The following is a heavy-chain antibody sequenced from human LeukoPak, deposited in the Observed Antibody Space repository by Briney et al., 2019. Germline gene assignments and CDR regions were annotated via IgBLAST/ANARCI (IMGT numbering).Heavy chain of an antibody. D-gene: IGHD4-17*01. CDR3: ARHTYGDAGYNWFDP. J-gene: IGHJ5*02. CDR1: GGSTTNYY. Sequence: PSETLSLTCTVSGGSTTNYYLSWIRQPPGKGLEWVGYIYYSGSTNYNPSLKSRVTISVDTSKNQFSLKLSSVTAADTAVYYCARHTYGDAGYNWFDPWGQGTLVTVSS. CDR2: IYYSGST. V-gene: IGHV4-59*08.